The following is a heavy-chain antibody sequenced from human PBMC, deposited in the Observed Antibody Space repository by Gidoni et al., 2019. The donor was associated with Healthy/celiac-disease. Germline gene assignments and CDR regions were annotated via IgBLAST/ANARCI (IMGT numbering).Heavy chain of an antibody. V-gene: IGHV1-46*01. Sequence: QVQLVQSGAEVKKPGASVKVSCKASGYTFTSYYMHWVRQAPGQGLEWMGIINPSGGSTSYAQKFQGRVTMTRDTSTSTVYMELSSLRSEDTAVYYCATLETRRLGELSLREIDYWGQGTLVTVSS. CDR1: GYTFTSYY. CDR3: ATLETRRLGELSLREIDY. CDR2: INPSGGST. D-gene: IGHD3-16*02. J-gene: IGHJ4*02.